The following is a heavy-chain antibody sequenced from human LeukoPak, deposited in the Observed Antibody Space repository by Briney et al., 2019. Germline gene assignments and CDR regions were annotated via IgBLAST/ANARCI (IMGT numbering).Heavy chain of an antibody. D-gene: IGHD1-26*01. CDR3: AKRQGPDSGSYDYFDP. CDR1: GGSISSYY. CDR2: IHSSGYT. V-gene: IGHV4-4*09. J-gene: IGHJ5*02. Sequence: SETLSLTCTVSGGSISSYYWSWIRQPPGQGLEWIAYIHSSGYTNYNPSLKSRVTTSVDTSKNQFSLKVTSVTAADTAVYYCAKRQGPDSGSYDYFDPWGQGTLVTVSS.